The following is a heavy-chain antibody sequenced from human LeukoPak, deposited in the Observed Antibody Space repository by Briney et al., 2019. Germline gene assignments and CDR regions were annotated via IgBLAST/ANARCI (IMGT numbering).Heavy chain of an antibody. V-gene: IGHV3-30-3*01. J-gene: IGHJ6*02. Sequence: GGSLRLSCAASGFTFSSYAMHWVRQAPGKGLEWVAVISYDGSNKYYADSVKGRFTISRDNSKNTLYLQMNSLRAEDTAVYYCAKHSRPDIVVVVAAINYYYYGMDVWGQGTTVTVSS. D-gene: IGHD2-15*01. CDR3: AKHSRPDIVVVVAAINYYYYGMDV. CDR1: GFTFSSYA. CDR2: ISYDGSNK.